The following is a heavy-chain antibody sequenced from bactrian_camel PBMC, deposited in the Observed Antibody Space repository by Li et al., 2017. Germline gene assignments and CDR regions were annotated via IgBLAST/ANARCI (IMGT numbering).Heavy chain of an antibody. Sequence: HVQLVESGGGSVQAGGSLRLSCAASGASGSRHCMAWFRQAPGKERVGVASIDRDGKKTYASTVKGRFTISRDNAKNTLYLQMNNLRPEDTATYYCATDDPDYGSRDDYRYWGQGTQVTV. D-gene: IGHD5*01. V-gene: IGHV3S55*01. CDR1: GASGSRHC. CDR3: ATDDPDYGSRDDYRY. CDR2: IDRDGKK. J-gene: IGHJ4*01.